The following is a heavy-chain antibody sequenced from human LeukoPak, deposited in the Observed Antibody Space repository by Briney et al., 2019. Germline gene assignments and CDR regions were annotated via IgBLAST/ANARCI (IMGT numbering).Heavy chain of an antibody. CDR1: GVSISSGGYS. CDR3: AGMVRGVISMAFDY. CDR2: IYHSGST. J-gene: IGHJ4*02. V-gene: IGHV4-30-2*01. D-gene: IGHD3-10*01. Sequence: SQTLSLTCAVSGVSISSGGYSWGWLRQPPGKGLEWIVYIYHSGSTYYNPSLKSRVTISVDRSKNQFSLKLSSVTAADTAVYYCAGMVRGVISMAFDYWGQGTLVTVSS.